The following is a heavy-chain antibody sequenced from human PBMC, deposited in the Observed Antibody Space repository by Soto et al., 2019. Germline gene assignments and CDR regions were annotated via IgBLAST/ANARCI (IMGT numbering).Heavy chain of an antibody. D-gene: IGHD3-3*01. Sequence: GGSLRLSCAASGFTFDDYAMHWVRQAPGKGLEWVSGISWNSGSIGYADSVKGRFTISRDNAKNSLYLQMNSLRAEDTALYYCAAFYDFWSGPSGAEFDYWGQGTLVTVSS. CDR3: AAFYDFWSGPSGAEFDY. CDR2: ISWNSGSI. CDR1: GFTFDDYA. J-gene: IGHJ4*02. V-gene: IGHV3-9*01.